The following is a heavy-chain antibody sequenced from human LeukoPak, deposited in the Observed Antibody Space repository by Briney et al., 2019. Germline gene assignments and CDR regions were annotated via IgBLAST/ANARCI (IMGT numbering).Heavy chain of an antibody. V-gene: IGHV4-59*01. D-gene: IGHD6-19*01. J-gene: IGHJ4*02. CDR2: IYNSGST. CDR3: AAEFSNEPWLDWDY. Sequence: SETLSLTCTVSADSISNYYWTWLRQPPGKGLEWIGYIYNSGSTNYNTSLKSRVTISMDTSKNQFSLKLSSVTAADTAVYYCAAEFSNEPWLDWDYWGQGTLVTVSS. CDR1: ADSISNYY.